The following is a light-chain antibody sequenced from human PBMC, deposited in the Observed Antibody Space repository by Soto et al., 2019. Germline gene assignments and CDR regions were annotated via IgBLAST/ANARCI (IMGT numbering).Light chain of an antibody. V-gene: IGLV2-14*03. CDR3: TSYTNRSPPYV. CDR2: DVS. J-gene: IGLJ1*01. CDR1: SSDVGGYNY. Sequence: QSALTQPASVSGSPGQSITISCTGTSSDVGGYNYVSWYQQHPDKAPKLMIYDVSNRPSGVSNRFSGSKSGNTASLTISGLQAEDEADYYCTSYTNRSPPYVFGTGTKLTVL.